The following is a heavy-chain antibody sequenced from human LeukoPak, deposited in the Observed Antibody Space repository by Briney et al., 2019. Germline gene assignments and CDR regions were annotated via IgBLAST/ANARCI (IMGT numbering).Heavy chain of an antibody. CDR3: ARHRLATIRAPFDH. Sequence: SGTLSLTCTVSGDSINTGDDYWGWIRQPPGRGLEWIGTIHYSGTTYYSPSLKSRVSISVETSKNHFSLKVTSVTAADTAVYFCARHRLATIRAPFDHWGQGALVTVSS. CDR1: GDSINTGDDY. CDR2: IHYSGTT. D-gene: IGHD5-12*01. J-gene: IGHJ4*02. V-gene: IGHV4-39*01.